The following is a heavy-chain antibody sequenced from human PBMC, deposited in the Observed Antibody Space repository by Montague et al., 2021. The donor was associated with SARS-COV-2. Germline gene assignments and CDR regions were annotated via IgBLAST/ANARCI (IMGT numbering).Heavy chain of an antibody. CDR3: ASDPNQYDILTGSYRGYYAFDI. CDR1: GFTVSSNY. CDR2: IYSGGST. V-gene: IGHV3-66*01. Sequence: SLRLSCAASGFTVSSNYMSWVRQAPGKGLEWVSVIYSGGSTNYADSVKGRFTISRDTSKNTLYLQMNSLRAEDTAVYYCASDPNQYDILTGSYRGYYAFDIWGQGTMVTVSS. D-gene: IGHD3-9*01. J-gene: IGHJ3*02.